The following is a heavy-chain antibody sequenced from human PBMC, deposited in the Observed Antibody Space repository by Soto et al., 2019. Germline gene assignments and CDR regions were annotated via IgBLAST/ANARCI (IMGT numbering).Heavy chain of an antibody. Sequence: QVQLVQSGAEVKKPGASVKVSCKASGYTFTSYDINWVRQATGKGLEWMGWMNPTSGNTGYEQKFQGRVTMTRNISISTAYRELSSLRSDDTAVYYCASGRRSITIFGVVKRPKYYIDSWGQGTLVTVSS. CDR3: ASGRRSITIFGVVKRPKYYIDS. CDR1: GYTFTSYD. CDR2: MNPTSGNT. J-gene: IGHJ4*02. D-gene: IGHD3-3*01. V-gene: IGHV1-8*01.